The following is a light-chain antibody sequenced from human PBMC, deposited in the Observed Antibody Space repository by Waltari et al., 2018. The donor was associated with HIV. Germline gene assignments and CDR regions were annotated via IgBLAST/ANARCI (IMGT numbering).Light chain of an antibody. V-gene: IGLV1-51*01. CDR1: SPNLWRPH. CDR2: DNS. CDR3: GTWDSSLVGWV. J-gene: IGLJ3*02. Sequence: QSVLTQPPSVSAAPGQHVTISCPGSSPNLWRPHVPWYQQLPGAAPKLLIFDNSERPSGIPDRFSGSKSGTSGTLGITGLQTGDEAVYYCGTWDSSLVGWVFGGGTKLAVL.